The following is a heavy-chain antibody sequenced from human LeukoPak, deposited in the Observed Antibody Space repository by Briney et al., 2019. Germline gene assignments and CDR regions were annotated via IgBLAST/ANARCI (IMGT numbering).Heavy chain of an antibody. CDR1: RYTFTGYY. CDR3: ARADLRGYSGYDWDYFDY. V-gene: IGHV1-2*02. Sequence: ASVKVSCKASRYTFTGYYMHWVRQAPGQGLEWMGWINPNSGGTNYAQKFQGRVTMTRDTSISTAYMELSRLRSDDTAVYYCARADLRGYSGYDWDYFDYWGQGTLVTVSS. D-gene: IGHD5-12*01. CDR2: INPNSGGT. J-gene: IGHJ4*02.